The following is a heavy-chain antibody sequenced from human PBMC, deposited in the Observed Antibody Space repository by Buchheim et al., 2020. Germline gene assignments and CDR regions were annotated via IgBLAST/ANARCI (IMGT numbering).Heavy chain of an antibody. V-gene: IGHV4-30-4*01. CDR2: IYYSGST. CDR3: ARDLLEWFGENYYYYGMDV. CDR1: GGSISSGAYY. J-gene: IGHJ6*02. D-gene: IGHD3-10*01. Sequence: QVQLQESGPGLVKPSQTLSLTCTVSGGSISSGAYYWSWIRQPPGKGLEWIGYIYYSGSTYYNPSLKSRVTISVDTSKNQSSLKLSSVTAADTAVYYCARDLLEWFGENYYYYGMDVWGQGTT.